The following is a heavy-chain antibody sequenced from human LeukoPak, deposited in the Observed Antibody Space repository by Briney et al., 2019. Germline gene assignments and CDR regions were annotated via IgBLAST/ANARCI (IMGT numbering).Heavy chain of an antibody. CDR3: ATDHNGGFDP. Sequence: SETLSLTCTISGGSISGYYWSWIRQPAGKGLEWIGRIFSRGTTNYNPSLKSRVTMSVDTSKNQFSLKLSSVTAADTAVYYCATDHNGGFDPWGQGTLVTVSS. CDR1: GGSISGYY. V-gene: IGHV4-4*07. CDR2: IFSRGTT. D-gene: IGHD1-1*01. J-gene: IGHJ5*02.